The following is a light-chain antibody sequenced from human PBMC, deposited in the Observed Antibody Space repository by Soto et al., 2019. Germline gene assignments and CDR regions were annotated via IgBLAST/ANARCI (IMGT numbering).Light chain of an antibody. V-gene: IGKV1-39*01. CDR2: AAS. CDR1: QSIASY. J-gene: IGKJ2*01. Sequence: IQMTQSPFSLSASVGDRVTITCRAGQSIASYLNWCQQKPGKPPNLLVYAASGLQSGVPSRFSGTRSGTNFTLTIGSLQPEDVATYYCQQTYSIPYTFGQGTKLEIK. CDR3: QQTYSIPYT.